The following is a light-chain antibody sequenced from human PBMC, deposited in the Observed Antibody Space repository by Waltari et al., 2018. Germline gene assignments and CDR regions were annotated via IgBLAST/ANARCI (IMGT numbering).Light chain of an antibody. V-gene: IGLV2-14*03. CDR1: SSDLGGFNS. Sequence: QSALTQPASVSGSPGQSITIPCTGSSSDLGGFNSVSWYQQRPGKAPQPMIYDVGNRPSGVSDRFSGSKSGNTASLTISGLQAEDEGDYYCTSYGISSTLFGGGTKLTVL. CDR3: TSYGISSTL. CDR2: DVG. J-gene: IGLJ2*01.